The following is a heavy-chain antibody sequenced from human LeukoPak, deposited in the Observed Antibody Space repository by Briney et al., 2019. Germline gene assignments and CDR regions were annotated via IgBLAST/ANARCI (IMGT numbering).Heavy chain of an antibody. CDR2: IKQDGTEK. Sequence: GGSLRLSCAASGFTFSSHYMTWVRQAPGKGLEWVATIKQDGTEKHYVDSVSGRFTISRDNAKNSLLLQMNSLRAEDTAMYYCARDGWFGDYNWFDPWGQGTLVTVSS. CDR1: GFTFSSHY. J-gene: IGHJ5*02. CDR3: ARDGWFGDYNWFDP. D-gene: IGHD3-10*01. V-gene: IGHV3-7*01.